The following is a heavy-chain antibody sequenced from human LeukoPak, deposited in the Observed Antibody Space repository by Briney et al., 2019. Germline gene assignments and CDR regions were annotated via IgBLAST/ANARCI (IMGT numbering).Heavy chain of an antibody. V-gene: IGHV3-30*02. D-gene: IGHD6-19*01. CDR1: GFTFSSYG. Sequence: PGGSLRLSCAASGFTFSSYGMLWVRQAPGKGLEWVAFIRYDGTSQYYTDSVKGRFTISRDNSMNTMYLQMNSLRVEDTAVYYCAKVGFGWYQIDYWGQGTLVTVSS. CDR2: IRYDGTSQ. J-gene: IGHJ4*02. CDR3: AKVGFGWYQIDY.